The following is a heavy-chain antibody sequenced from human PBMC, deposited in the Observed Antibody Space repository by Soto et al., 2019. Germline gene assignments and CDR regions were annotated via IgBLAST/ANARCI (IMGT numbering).Heavy chain of an antibody. D-gene: IGHD3-22*01. CDR2: INSDGSST. CDR3: ARISYDSSGYFPVFDY. Sequence: PGGSLRLSCAASGFTFSSYWMHWVRQAPGEGLVWVSRINSDGSSTSYADSVKGRFTISRDNAKNTLYLQMNSLRAEDTAVYYCARISYDSSGYFPVFDYWGQGTLVTVS. J-gene: IGHJ4*02. CDR1: GFTFSSYW. V-gene: IGHV3-74*01.